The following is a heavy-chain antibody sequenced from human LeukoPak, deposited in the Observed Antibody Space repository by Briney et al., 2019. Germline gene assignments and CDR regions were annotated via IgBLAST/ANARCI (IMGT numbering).Heavy chain of an antibody. Sequence: ASVKVSSKASGGTFSIYAISWVRQAPGQGLEWMGGIIPIFGTANYAQKFQGRVTITADESTSTAYMELSSLRSEDTAVYYCARGRWQQLVLVDYWGQGTLVTVSS. D-gene: IGHD6-13*01. CDR2: IIPIFGTA. CDR1: GGTFSIYA. J-gene: IGHJ4*02. CDR3: ARGRWQQLVLVDY. V-gene: IGHV1-69*13.